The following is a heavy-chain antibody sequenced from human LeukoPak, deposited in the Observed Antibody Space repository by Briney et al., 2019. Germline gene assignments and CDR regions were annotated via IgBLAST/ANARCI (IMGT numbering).Heavy chain of an antibody. CDR1: GFNFKTYA. CDR3: AREDRCGATYYLDY. V-gene: IGHV3-30*04. Sequence: GGSLRLSCAASGFNFKTYAMHWVRQAPGKGLEWLAVITYDGNNKYYADSVKGRVTLSRDNPKKTLYLQMDNLIGEDTAVYYCAREDRCGATYYLDYWGQGTLVTVSS. CDR2: ITYDGNNK. D-gene: IGHD1-26*01. J-gene: IGHJ4*02.